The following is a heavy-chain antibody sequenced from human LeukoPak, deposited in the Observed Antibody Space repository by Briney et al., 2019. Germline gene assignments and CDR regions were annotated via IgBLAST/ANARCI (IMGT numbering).Heavy chain of an antibody. CDR1: GGSISSYY. D-gene: IGHD3-3*01. Sequence: SETLSLTCTVSGGSISSYYWSWIRQPPGKGLEWIGYTYYSGSTNYNPSLKSRVTISVDTSKNQFSLKLSSVTAADTAVYYCASNSYYDFWSGYWANSDAFDIWGQGTMVTVSS. CDR2: TYYSGST. J-gene: IGHJ3*02. V-gene: IGHV4-59*08. CDR3: ASNSYYDFWSGYWANSDAFDI.